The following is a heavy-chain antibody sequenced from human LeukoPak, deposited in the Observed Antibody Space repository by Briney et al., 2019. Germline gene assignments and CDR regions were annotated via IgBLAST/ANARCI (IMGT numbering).Heavy chain of an antibody. J-gene: IGHJ3*02. Sequence: SETLSLTCTVAGDSIHSSAYYWSWVRQPPGRGLEWIGSIYYTGNTYYTPSLKSRVTILVDTSKNQFSLKLSSVTAADTAVYYCAREPTTVTTNDAFDIWGQGTMVTVSS. CDR1: GDSIHSSAYY. D-gene: IGHD4-17*01. V-gene: IGHV4-39*07. CDR2: IYYTGNT. CDR3: AREPTTVTTNDAFDI.